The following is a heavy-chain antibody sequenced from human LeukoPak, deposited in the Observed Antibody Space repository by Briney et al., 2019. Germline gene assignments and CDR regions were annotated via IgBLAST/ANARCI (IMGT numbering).Heavy chain of an antibody. Sequence: GGSLRLSCAASGFTFSSYEMNWVRQAPGKGLEWVSYISRSGSIIYYADSVKGRFTIPRDNAKNSLYLQMNSLRAEDTAVYYCARRGDYWGQGTLVTVSS. CDR1: GFTFSSYE. V-gene: IGHV3-48*03. CDR2: ISRSGSII. J-gene: IGHJ4*02. CDR3: ARRGDY.